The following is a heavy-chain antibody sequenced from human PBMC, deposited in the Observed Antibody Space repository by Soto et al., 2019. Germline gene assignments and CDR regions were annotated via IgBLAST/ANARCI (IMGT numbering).Heavy chain of an antibody. Sequence: QVQLQESGPGLVKPSQTLSLTCTVSGGSISSGDYYWSWIRQPPGKGLEWIGYIYYSGSTYYNPSLKSRVTISVDTSKDQFSLKLSSVTAADTAVYYCAGTYYYDSSGYYYVDYWGQGTLVTVSS. CDR2: IYYSGST. D-gene: IGHD3-22*01. CDR3: AGTYYYDSSGYYYVDY. V-gene: IGHV4-30-4*01. CDR1: GGSISSGDYY. J-gene: IGHJ4*02.